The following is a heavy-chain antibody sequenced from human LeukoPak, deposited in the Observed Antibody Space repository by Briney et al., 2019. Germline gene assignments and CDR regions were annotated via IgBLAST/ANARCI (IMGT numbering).Heavy chain of an antibody. J-gene: IGHJ4*02. V-gene: IGHV3-21*01. CDR1: GFTFSSYS. Sequence: GGSLRLSCAASGFTFSSYSMNWVRQAPGKGLEWVSSISSSSSSYIYYADSVKGRFTISRDNAKNSLYLQMNSLRAEDTAVYYCASRYCSSTSCYQPYGDYASFIEYWGQGTLVTVSS. CDR3: ASRYCSSTSCYQPYGDYASFIEY. D-gene: IGHD2-2*01. CDR2: ISSSSSSYI.